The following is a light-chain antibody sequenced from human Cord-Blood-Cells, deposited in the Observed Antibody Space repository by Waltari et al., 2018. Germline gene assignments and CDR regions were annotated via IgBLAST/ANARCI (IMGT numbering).Light chain of an antibody. CDR2: DAS. Sequence: AIQLTKSPSSLSASVGYRVTITCRASQGISSALAWYQQKPGKAPKLLLYDASSLESGVPSRCGGSGAGTAFIPTISSLQPQDFAAYYCQQFNSYPITFGPGTRLEIK. CDR3: QQFNSYPIT. CDR1: QGISSA. J-gene: IGKJ5*01. V-gene: IGKV1-13*02.